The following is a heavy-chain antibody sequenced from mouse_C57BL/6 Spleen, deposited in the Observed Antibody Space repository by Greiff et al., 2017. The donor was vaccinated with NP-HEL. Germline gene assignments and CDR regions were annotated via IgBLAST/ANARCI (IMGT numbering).Heavy chain of an antibody. J-gene: IGHJ3*01. CDR2: IPPNSGST. Sequence: QVQLQQPGAELVKPGASVKLSCKASGYTFTSSWMHWVKQRPGQGLEWIGMIPPNSGSTNYNEKFKSKATLTVEQSSSTSYMQLSSLTSEDSAVYYCARGGDYAFAYWGQGTLVTVSA. CDR3: ARGGDYAFAY. D-gene: IGHD2-4*01. V-gene: IGHV1-64*01. CDR1: GYTFTSSW.